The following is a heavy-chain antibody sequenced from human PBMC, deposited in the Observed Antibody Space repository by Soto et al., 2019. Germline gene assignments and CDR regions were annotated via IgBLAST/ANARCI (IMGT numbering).Heavy chain of an antibody. V-gene: IGHV1-24*01. J-gene: IGHJ5*02. CDR1: GHTLKHLS. Sequence: ASVRASSRVSGHTLKHLSMHWLQQAPGKGLEWMGGFDPEDDETIYAQKFQGRVTMTEDTSTDTAYRELSSLRSEDTAVYYCATRPPTGFWLDPWGQGTLVTVSS. CDR3: ATRPPTGFWLDP. D-gene: IGHD6-25*01. CDR2: FDPEDDET.